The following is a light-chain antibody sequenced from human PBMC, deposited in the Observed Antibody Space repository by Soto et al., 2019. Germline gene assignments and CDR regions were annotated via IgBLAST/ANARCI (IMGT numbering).Light chain of an antibody. Sequence: QSALTQPPSACGSPGQSVIISCTGTNNDVGRNHYVSWYQFLPGQVPKVIIYEVDKRPSGVPDRFSGSRSGNTASLTVSGLHSEDEGDYYCSSYAGSANLLFGGGTKLTVL. CDR3: SSYAGSANLL. CDR1: NNDVGRNHY. V-gene: IGLV2-8*01. J-gene: IGLJ2*01. CDR2: EVD.